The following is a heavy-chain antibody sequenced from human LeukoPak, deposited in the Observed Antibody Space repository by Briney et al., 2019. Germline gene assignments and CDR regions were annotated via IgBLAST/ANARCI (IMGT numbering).Heavy chain of an antibody. Sequence: ASVNVSCKASGYTFTGYYMHWVRQAPGQGLEWMGWINPNSGGTNYAQKSQGRVTMTRDTSISTAYMELSRLRSDDTAVYYCVREGCSSTSCYTWGQGTLVTVSS. V-gene: IGHV1-2*02. CDR2: INPNSGGT. D-gene: IGHD2-2*02. CDR3: VREGCSSTSCYT. CDR1: GYTFTGYY. J-gene: IGHJ5*02.